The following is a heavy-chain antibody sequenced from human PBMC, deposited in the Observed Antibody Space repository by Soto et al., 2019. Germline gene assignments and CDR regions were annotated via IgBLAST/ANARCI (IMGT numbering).Heavy chain of an antibody. J-gene: IGHJ3*02. CDR3: ARTLRATTLSAFDI. V-gene: IGHV3-30-3*01. D-gene: IGHD1-1*01. CDR1: GFTFSSYA. Sequence: XXSLRLSCAASGFTFSSYAMHWVPQAPGKGLEWVAVISYDGSNKYYADSAKGRFTISRDNSKNTLYLQMNSLRAEDTAVYYCARTLRATTLSAFDIWGQGTMVTVSS. CDR2: ISYDGSNK.